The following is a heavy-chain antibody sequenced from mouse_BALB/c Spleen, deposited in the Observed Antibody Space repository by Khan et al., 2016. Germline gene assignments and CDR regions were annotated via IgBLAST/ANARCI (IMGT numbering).Heavy chain of an antibody. J-gene: IGHJ3*01. D-gene: IGHD2-4*01. Sequence: EVQLQESGAELVKPGASVKLSCTASGFNIKDTYMHWVKQRPEQGLEWIGRIDPANGNTKYDPTFQGKATITAAPSSNTAYLQLSSLTSEDTAVYYCARSPYEYDVGFAYWGQGTLVTVSA. V-gene: IGHV14-3*02. CDR2: IDPANGNT. CDR1: GFNIKDTY. CDR3: ARSPYEYDVGFAY.